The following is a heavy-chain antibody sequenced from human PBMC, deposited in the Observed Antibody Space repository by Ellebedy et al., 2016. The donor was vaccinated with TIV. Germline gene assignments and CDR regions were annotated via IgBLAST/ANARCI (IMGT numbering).Heavy chain of an antibody. CDR1: GFTFSSYA. CDR2: ISGSGGST. D-gene: IGHD5-18*01. Sequence: GGSLRLSXAASGFTFSSYAMSWVRQAPGKGLEWVSAISGSGGSTYYADSVKGRFTISRDNSKNMLYLQMNSLRAEDTAVYYCAKDSTAMVTKFDYWGQGTLVTVSS. V-gene: IGHV3-23*01. J-gene: IGHJ4*02. CDR3: AKDSTAMVTKFDY.